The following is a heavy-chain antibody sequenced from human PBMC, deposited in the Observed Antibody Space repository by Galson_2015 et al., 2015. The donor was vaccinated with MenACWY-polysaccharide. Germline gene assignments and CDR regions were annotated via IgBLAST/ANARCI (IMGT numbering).Heavy chain of an antibody. CDR3: TRVSVGTAGTFDI. D-gene: IGHD2-21*02. Sequence: SLRLSCAASGFTFSSYAMSWVRQAPGKGLEWVSAISGSGGSTYYADSVKGRFTISRDNSKNTLYLQMNSLRVEDTAVYYCTRVSVGTAGTFDIWGQGQCSPYLQ. V-gene: IGHV3-23*01. CDR2: ISGSGGST. J-gene: IGHJ3*02. CDR1: GFTFSSYA.